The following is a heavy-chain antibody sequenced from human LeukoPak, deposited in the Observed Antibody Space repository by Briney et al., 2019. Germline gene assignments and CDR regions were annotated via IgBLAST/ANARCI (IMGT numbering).Heavy chain of an antibody. J-gene: IGHJ4*02. CDR3: AKSNTGYYHGSGSYYPFDY. Sequence: GGSLRLSCAASGFTFSSYAMSWVRQAPGKGLEWVSAISGSGGSTYYADSVKGRFTISRDNSKNTLYLQMNSLRAEDTAVYYCAKSNTGYYHGSGSYYPFDYWGQGTLVTVSS. CDR2: ISGSGGST. V-gene: IGHV3-23*01. CDR1: GFTFSSYA. D-gene: IGHD3-10*01.